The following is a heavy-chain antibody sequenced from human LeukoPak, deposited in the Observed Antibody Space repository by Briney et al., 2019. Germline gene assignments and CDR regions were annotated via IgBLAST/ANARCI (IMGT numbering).Heavy chain of an antibody. CDR2: INPTGGST. J-gene: IGHJ4*02. CDR3: ARDHYHKIHSVMVTAPDY. V-gene: IGHV1-46*01. CDR1: GYTFTSYY. Sequence: ASVKVSCKASGYTFTSYYMHRVRQAPGQGLEWMGIINPTGGSTSYAQKFQGRVTMTRDTSTSTGYMELSSLRSEDTAVYYCARDHYHKIHSVMVTAPDYWGQGTLVIVSS. D-gene: IGHD2-21*02.